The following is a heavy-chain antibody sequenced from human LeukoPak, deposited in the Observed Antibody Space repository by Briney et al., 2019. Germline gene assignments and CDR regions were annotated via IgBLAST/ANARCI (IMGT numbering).Heavy chain of an antibody. CDR2: ISGANGNT. CDR3: ARDGNGHSSGWYRGYFDY. V-gene: IGHV1-18*04. CDR1: GYAFTTIG. Sequence: ASVKVSCRASGYAFTTIGFSWVRQAPGQGLEWMGWISGANGNTNYAPQFQGRVTITADKSTSTAYMELSSLRSEDTAVYYCARDGNGHSSGWYRGYFDYWGQGTLVTVSS. J-gene: IGHJ4*02. D-gene: IGHD6-19*01.